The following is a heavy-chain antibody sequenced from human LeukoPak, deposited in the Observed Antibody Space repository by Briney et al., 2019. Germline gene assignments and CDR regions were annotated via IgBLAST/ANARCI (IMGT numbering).Heavy chain of an antibody. V-gene: IGHV4-61*02. CDR2: IYTNGGT. D-gene: IGHD3-16*02. Sequence: PSQTLSLTCTVSGGSISSGSYYWTWIRQPAGKGLEWIGRIYTNGGTNYNPSLKSRATISVDTSKNQFSLNLSSVTAADTAVYYCARHVIRVRGVWGSYRRNWFDPWGQGTLVTVSS. CDR1: GGSISSGSYY. CDR3: ARHVIRVRGVWGSYRRNWFDP. J-gene: IGHJ5*02.